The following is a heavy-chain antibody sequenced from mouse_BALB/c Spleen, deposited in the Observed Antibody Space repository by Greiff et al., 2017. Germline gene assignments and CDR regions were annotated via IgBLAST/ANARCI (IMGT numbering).Heavy chain of an antibody. Sequence: VQLQQSGPELVKPGASVKMSCKASGYTFTSYVMHWVKQKPGQGLEWIGYINPYNDGTKYNEKFKGKATLTSDKSSSTAYMELSSLTSEDSAVYYCARAGFITTDYFDYWGQGTTLTVSS. J-gene: IGHJ2*01. D-gene: IGHD1-1*01. CDR3: ARAGFITTDYFDY. CDR2: INPYNDGT. V-gene: IGHV1-14*01. CDR1: GYTFTSYV.